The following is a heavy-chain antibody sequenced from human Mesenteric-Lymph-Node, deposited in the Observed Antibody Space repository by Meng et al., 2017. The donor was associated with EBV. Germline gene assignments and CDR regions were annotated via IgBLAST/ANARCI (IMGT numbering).Heavy chain of an antibody. CDR1: GFTFSSYA. D-gene: IGHD2-2*01. CDR2: ISGSGGST. Sequence: VQLWESGGDLVKPGGSLRLVCAASGFTFSSYAVGWVRQAPGKGLEWVSSISGSGGSTHYADSVKGRFTVSRDNSKNTLYLQMNSLRAEDTAVYYCAKARFSASAEYFQHWGQGTLVTVSS. V-gene: IGHV3-23*01. CDR3: AKARFSASAEYFQH. J-gene: IGHJ1*01.